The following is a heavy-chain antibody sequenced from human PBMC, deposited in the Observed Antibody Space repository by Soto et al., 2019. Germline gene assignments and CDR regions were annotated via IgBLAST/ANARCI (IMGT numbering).Heavy chain of an antibody. Sequence: HPGGSLRLSCAASGFTFSSYAMHWVRQAPGKGLEWVAVISYDGSNKYYADSVKGRFTISRDNSKNTLYLQMNSLRAEDTAVYYCARDRPQEYYFDYWGQGT. D-gene: IGHD3-10*01. CDR2: ISYDGSNK. V-gene: IGHV3-30-3*01. CDR3: ARDRPQEYYFDY. CDR1: GFTFSSYA. J-gene: IGHJ4*02.